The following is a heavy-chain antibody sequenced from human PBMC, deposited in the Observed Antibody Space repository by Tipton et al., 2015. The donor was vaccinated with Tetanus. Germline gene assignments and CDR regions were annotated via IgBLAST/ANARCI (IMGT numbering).Heavy chain of an antibody. D-gene: IGHD3-3*01. J-gene: IGHJ5*02. CDR1: GFTFSNYN. CDR2: TSYSGNSI. CDR3: AGVLRSESVGWFDP. V-gene: IGHV3-48*02. Sequence: SLRLSCAASGFTFSNYNINWVRQAPGKGLEWVSFTSYSGNSIHYTDSVKGRFTISRDNAKNSVYLQMNSLRDEDTAVYFCAGVLRSESVGWFDPWGQGTLVTVSS.